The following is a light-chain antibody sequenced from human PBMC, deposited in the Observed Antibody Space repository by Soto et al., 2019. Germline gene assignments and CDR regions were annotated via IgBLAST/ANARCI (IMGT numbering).Light chain of an antibody. V-gene: IGKV3-15*01. Sequence: GMTQSASTLSVSPGERATLSCRASQTVSRNLAWYQQRPGQAPRLLIYDISNRAAGVPARFSGSGSETEFTLTIRSLQSEDFAVYFCQQYNNWPSFGQRTRLE. CDR3: QQYNNWPS. J-gene: IGKJ5*01. CDR2: DIS. CDR1: QTVSRN.